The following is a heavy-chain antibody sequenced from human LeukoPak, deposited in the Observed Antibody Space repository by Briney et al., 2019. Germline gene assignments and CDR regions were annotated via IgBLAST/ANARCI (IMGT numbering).Heavy chain of an antibody. CDR1: GYTFTGYY. CDR3: ARDLWFGEFNYMDV. J-gene: IGHJ6*03. CDR2: INPNSGGT. Sequence: ASVKVSCKASGYTFTGYYMHWVRQAPGQGLEWMGWINPNSGGTNYAQKFQGRVTMTRDTSISTAYMELSRLRPDDTAVYYCARDLWFGEFNYMDVWGKGTTVTVSS. V-gene: IGHV1-2*02. D-gene: IGHD3-10*01.